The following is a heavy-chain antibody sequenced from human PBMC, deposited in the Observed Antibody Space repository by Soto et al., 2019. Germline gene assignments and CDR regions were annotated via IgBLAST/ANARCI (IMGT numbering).Heavy chain of an antibody. V-gene: IGHV1-2*02. Sequence: GASVKVSCKASGYTFTGYYMHWVRQAPGQGLEWMGWINPNSGGTNYAQKFQGRVTMTRDTSISTAYMELSRLRSDDTAVYYCARDRALGYYYDYFDYWGQGTLVTVS. CDR2: INPNSGGT. J-gene: IGHJ4*02. D-gene: IGHD3-22*01. CDR1: GYTFTGYY. CDR3: ARDRALGYYYDYFDY.